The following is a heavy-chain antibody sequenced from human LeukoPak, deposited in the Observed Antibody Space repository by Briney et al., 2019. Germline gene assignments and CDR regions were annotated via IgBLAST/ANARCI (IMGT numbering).Heavy chain of an antibody. Sequence: ASVKVSCKTSGYTFTSFTIHWVRQAPGQRLEWMGCINAGNANTKYSQEFQGRVTITRVTSASTAYMEVSSLRSEDMAVYYCARGREVDIVATILDYWGQGTLVTVSS. V-gene: IGHV1-3*03. J-gene: IGHJ4*02. D-gene: IGHD5-12*01. CDR1: GYTFTSFT. CDR3: ARGREVDIVATILDY. CDR2: INAGNANT.